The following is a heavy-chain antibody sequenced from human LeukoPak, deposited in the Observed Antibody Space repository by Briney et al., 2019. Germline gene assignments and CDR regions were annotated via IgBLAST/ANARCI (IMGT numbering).Heavy chain of an antibody. CDR3: AREVVTTNRNWFDP. CDR1: GGTFSSYA. J-gene: IGHJ5*02. CDR2: IIPIFGIA. V-gene: IGHV1-69*04. D-gene: IGHD4-11*01. Sequence: SVKVSCKASGGTFSSYAISWVRQAPGQGLEWMGRIIPIFGIASYAQKFQGRVTITADKSTSTAYMELSSLRSEDTAVYYCAREVVTTNRNWFDPWGQGTLVTVSS.